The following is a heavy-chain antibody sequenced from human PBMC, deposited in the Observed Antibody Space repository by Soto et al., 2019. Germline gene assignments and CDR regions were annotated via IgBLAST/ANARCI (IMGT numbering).Heavy chain of an antibody. CDR1: GLTSRSHA. V-gene: IGHV3-23*01. Sequence: EVQLLESGGGLVQPGGSLRLSCVVSGLTSRSHAMSWVRQAPGQGLEWVASISGGGYTAYYPDSVRGRFTISRDNSKNTVYLPLDNLRADHTVVYYCAKSQGVATSKSNFDYWGQRTLVTVSS. CDR2: ISGGGYTA. D-gene: IGHD5-12*01. CDR3: AKSQGVATSKSNFDY. J-gene: IGHJ4*02.